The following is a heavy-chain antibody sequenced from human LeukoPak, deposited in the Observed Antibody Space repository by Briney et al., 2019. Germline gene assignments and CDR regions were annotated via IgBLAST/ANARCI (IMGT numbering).Heavy chain of an antibody. V-gene: IGHV1-2*06. D-gene: IGHD3-10*01. J-gene: IGHJ5*02. Sequence: ASVKVSCKASGYTFTGYYMHWVRQAPGQGLDWMGRINPNSGGTNYAQKFQGRFTMTRDTSISTAYMELSRLRSDDTAVYYCASVVLWFGELSQVGWFDPWGQGTLVTVSS. CDR2: INPNSGGT. CDR3: ASVVLWFGELSQVGWFDP. CDR1: GYTFTGYY.